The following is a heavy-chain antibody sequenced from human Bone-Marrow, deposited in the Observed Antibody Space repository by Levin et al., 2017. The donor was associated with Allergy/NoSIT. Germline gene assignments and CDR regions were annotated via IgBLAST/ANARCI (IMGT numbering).Heavy chain of an antibody. CDR1: GFTFSSSA. CDR2: ISKGGGDT. D-gene: IGHD3-16*01. V-gene: IGHV3-23*01. J-gene: IGHJ4*02. Sequence: GGSLRLSCAASGFTFSSSAMTWVRQGPGKGLEWVSTISKGGGDTYYTDSVKGRFTVSRDNSNNMLYLQMNNLRAEDTALYYCVKYVRGPFYFFDHWGQGILVTVSS. CDR3: VKYVRGPFYFFDH.